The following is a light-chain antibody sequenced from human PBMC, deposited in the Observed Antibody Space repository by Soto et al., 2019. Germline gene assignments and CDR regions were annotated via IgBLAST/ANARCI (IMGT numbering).Light chain of an antibody. V-gene: IGKV1-5*03. Sequence: DIQMTQSPSTLSAFVGDRVTITCRASQSVGTWLAWYQQKPGKAPKFLIYKASILESGVPSSFSGSGSGTEFTLTISSLQPDDFATYYCQQYDTYSTTFGQGTKVEI. J-gene: IGKJ1*01. CDR2: KAS. CDR1: QSVGTW. CDR3: QQYDTYSTT.